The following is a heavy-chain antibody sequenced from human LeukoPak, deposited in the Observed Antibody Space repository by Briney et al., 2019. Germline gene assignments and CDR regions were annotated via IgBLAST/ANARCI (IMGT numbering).Heavy chain of an antibody. Sequence: SETLSLTCAVYGGSFSGYYWSWIRQPPGKGLERIGEINHSGSTNYNPSLKSRVTISVDTSKNQFSLKLSSVTAADTAVYYCARGLKGRMTTVTTSWNYWGQGTLVTVSS. CDR2: INHSGST. J-gene: IGHJ4*02. V-gene: IGHV4-34*01. D-gene: IGHD4-17*01. CDR1: GGSFSGYY. CDR3: ARGLKGRMTTVTTSWNY.